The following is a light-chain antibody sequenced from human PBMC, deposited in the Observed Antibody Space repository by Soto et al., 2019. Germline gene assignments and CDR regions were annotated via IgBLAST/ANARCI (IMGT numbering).Light chain of an antibody. J-gene: IGKJ1*01. CDR3: QHYNSYSEA. CDR2: KAS. V-gene: IGKV1-5*03. Sequence: DIQMTQSPSTLSGSVGDRVTITCRASQTISSWLAWYQQKPGKAPKLLIYKASTLKSGVPSRFSGSGAGTEFTLTISSLQPDDVETYYCQHYNSYSEAFGQGTKVDIK. CDR1: QTISSW.